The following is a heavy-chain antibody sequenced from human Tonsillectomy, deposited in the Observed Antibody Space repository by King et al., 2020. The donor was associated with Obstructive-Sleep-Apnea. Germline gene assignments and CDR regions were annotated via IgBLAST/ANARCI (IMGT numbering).Heavy chain of an antibody. CDR3: AKDLVFRRFGEFTIDY. J-gene: IGHJ4*02. CDR2: ISYDGSNK. V-gene: IGHV3-30*18. D-gene: IGHD3-10*01. Sequence: VQLVESGGGVVQPGRSLRLSCAASGFTFSSYGMHWVRQAPGKGLEWVAVISYDGSNKYYADSVKGRFTISRDNSKNTLYLQMNSLRAEDTAVYYCAKDLVFRRFGEFTIDYWGQGTLVTVSS. CDR1: GFTFSSYG.